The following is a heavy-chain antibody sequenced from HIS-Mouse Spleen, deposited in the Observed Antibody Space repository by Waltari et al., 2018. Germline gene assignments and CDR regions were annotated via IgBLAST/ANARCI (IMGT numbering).Heavy chain of an antibody. V-gene: IGHV4-39*07. CDR3: AREIPYSSSWYDWYFDL. J-gene: IGHJ2*01. CDR1: GGSISSSRYY. Sequence: QLQLQESGPGLVKPSETLSLTGTVSGGSISSSRYYWCWIRQPPGKGLEWIGSIYYSGSTYYNPSLKSRVTISVDTSKNQFSLKLSSVTAADTAVYYCAREIPYSSSWYDWYFDLWGRGTLVTVSS. D-gene: IGHD6-13*01. CDR2: IYYSGST.